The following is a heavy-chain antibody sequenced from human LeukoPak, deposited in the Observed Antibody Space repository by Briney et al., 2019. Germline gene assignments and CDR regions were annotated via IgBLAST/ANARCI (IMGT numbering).Heavy chain of an antibody. D-gene: IGHD2-8*01. CDR2: INWNGGST. CDR1: GFTFDDYG. V-gene: IGHV3-20*04. Sequence: GGSLRLSCATSGFTFDDYGMSWVRQAPGKGLEWVSGINWNGGSTGYADSVKGRFTISRDNAKNSLYLQMNSLRAEDTALYYCARLKLMVAPDYWGQGTLVTVSS. J-gene: IGHJ4*02. CDR3: ARLKLMVAPDY.